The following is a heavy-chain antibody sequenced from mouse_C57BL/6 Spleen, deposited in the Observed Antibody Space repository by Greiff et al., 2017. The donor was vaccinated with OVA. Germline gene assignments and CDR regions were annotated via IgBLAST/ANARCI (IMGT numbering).Heavy chain of an antibody. D-gene: IGHD2-10*01. CDR3: ARYRSSYPVMDY. Sequence: EVQLVESGGGLVQPGGSLSLSCAASGFTFTDYYMSWVRQPPGKALEWLGFIRNKANGYTTEYSASVKGRFTISRDNSQSILYLQMHALRAEDSAAYYCARYRSSYPVMDYWGQGTSVTVSS. V-gene: IGHV7-3*01. CDR1: GFTFTDYY. J-gene: IGHJ4*01. CDR2: IRNKANGYTT.